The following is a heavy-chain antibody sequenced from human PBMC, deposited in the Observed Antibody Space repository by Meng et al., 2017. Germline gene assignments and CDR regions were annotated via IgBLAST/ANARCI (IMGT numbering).Heavy chain of an antibody. V-gene: IGHV3-30*04. J-gene: IGHJ4*02. D-gene: IGHD6-13*01. Sequence: GGSLRLSCAASGFTFSSYAMHWVRQAPGKGLEWVAVISYDGSNKYYADSVKGRFTISRDNSKNTLYLQMNSLRAEDTAVYYCARDLEAAAGNPYDYWGQGKLV. CDR3: ARDLEAAAGNPYDY. CDR1: GFTFSSYA. CDR2: ISYDGSNK.